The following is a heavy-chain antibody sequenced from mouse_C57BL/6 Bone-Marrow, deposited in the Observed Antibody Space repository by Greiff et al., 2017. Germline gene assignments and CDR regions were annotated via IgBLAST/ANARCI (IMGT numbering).Heavy chain of an antibody. V-gene: IGHV14-4*01. CDR1: GFNIKDDY. Sequence: EVQLQQSGAELVRPGASVKLSCTASGFNIKDDYMHWVKQRPEQGLEWIGWLDPENGDTEYASKFQGKATITADTSSNTAYLQLSSLTSEDTAVYYCLYYDYDVGWFAYWGQGTLVTVSA. CDR3: LYYDYDVGWFAY. D-gene: IGHD2-4*01. J-gene: IGHJ3*01. CDR2: LDPENGDT.